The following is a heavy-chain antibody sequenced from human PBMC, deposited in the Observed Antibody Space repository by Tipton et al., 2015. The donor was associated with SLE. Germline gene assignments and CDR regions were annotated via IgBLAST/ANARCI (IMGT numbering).Heavy chain of an antibody. V-gene: IGHV3-23*01. CDR3: AKESPDYYYMDV. Sequence: SLRLSCAASGFTSSSYAMSWVRQAPGKGLKCVSTISGSGGSTYYADSVKGRSTISRDNSKNTLYLQMNSLRAEDTAVYYCAKESPDYYYMDVWGKGTTVTVSS. J-gene: IGHJ6*03. CDR1: GFTSSSYA. CDR2: ISGSGGST.